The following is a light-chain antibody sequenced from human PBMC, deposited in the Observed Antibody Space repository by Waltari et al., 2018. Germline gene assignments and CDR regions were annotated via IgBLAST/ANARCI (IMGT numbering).Light chain of an antibody. CDR2: KAS. V-gene: IGKV1-39*01. CDR3: QHGYGTPYS. Sequence: DIQMTQSPSSLSASVGDRVTITCRASENVNNYLNWYQQKPGKAPKLLIYKASTLQSGVPSRFSGSGSGTDYTFTISSLQSEDVATYYCQHGYGTPYSFGQGTKGEIK. J-gene: IGKJ2*03. CDR1: ENVNNY.